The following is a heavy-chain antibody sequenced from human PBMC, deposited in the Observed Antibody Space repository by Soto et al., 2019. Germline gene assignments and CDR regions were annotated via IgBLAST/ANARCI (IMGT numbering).Heavy chain of an antibody. CDR1: GFSFSRHW. V-gene: IGHV3-74*03. CDR2: INSDGSDT. D-gene: IGHD3-16*01. CDR3: TSWGGQSAIKALDL. J-gene: IGHJ3*01. Sequence: DVQLVESGGGSAQPGGSLTLSCEASGFSFSRHWMHWVRQAPGRGLMWVSRINSDGSDTMYADSVKGRFTIARDKAKNTVSMQMSGLRGEDTVLYDCTSWGGQSAIKALDLWGLGAMVTVSS.